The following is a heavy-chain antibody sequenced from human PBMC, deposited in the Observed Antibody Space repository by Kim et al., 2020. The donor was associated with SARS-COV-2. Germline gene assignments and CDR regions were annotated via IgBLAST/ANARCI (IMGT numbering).Heavy chain of an antibody. CDR2: IHSGGTS. CDR1: KFSVGTDF. Sequence: GGSLRLSCADSKFSVGTDFMGWVRQAPGQGLEWVSIIHSGGTSYYVDSVKGRFTISRDNSKNTLYLQMNSLRDEDTALYYCSTGRGGNWGQGTLATVSS. D-gene: IGHD3-16*01. CDR3: STGRGGN. V-gene: IGHV3-53*01. J-gene: IGHJ4*02.